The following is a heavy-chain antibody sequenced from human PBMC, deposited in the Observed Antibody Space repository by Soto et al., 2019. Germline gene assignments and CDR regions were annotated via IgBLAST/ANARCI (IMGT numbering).Heavy chain of an antibody. CDR1: GGTFSSYA. Sequence: QVQLVQSGAEVKKPGSSVKVSCKASGGTFSSYAISWVRQAPGQGLEWMGGIIPIFGTANYAQKFQGRVTINADESTRTAYMELSSLRSEDTAVYYCARTLSYYDSSGYYFDYWGQGTLVPVSS. V-gene: IGHV1-69*01. CDR2: IIPIFGTA. J-gene: IGHJ4*02. CDR3: ARTLSYYDSSGYYFDY. D-gene: IGHD3-22*01.